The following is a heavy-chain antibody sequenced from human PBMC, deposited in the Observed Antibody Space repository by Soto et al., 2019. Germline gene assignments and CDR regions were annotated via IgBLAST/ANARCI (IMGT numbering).Heavy chain of an antibody. Sequence: EVQLVESGGGLVKPGGSLRLSCAASGFTFSNAWMSWVRQAPGKGLEWVGRIKSKTDGGTTDYAAPVKGRFTISRDDSKNTLYLQMNSLKTEDTAVYYCTTGFRFLEWLTGGYWGQGTLVTVSS. J-gene: IGHJ4*02. V-gene: IGHV3-15*01. CDR2: IKSKTDGGTT. D-gene: IGHD3-3*01. CDR1: GFTFSNAW. CDR3: TTGFRFLEWLTGGY.